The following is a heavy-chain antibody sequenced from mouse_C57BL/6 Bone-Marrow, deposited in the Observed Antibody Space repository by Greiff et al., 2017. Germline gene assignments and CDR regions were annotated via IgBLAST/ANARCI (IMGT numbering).Heavy chain of an antibody. D-gene: IGHD1-1*01. J-gene: IGHJ2*01. CDR2: IYPGSGST. Sequence: QVQLQQSGAELVKPGASVKMSCKASGYTFTSYWITWVKQRPGQGLEWIGDIYPGSGSTNYNEKFKSKATLTVDTSSSTAYMQLSSLTSEDSAVYYCARSYYYCSRDYWGQGTTLTVSS. V-gene: IGHV1-55*01. CDR3: ARSYYYCSRDY. CDR1: GYTFTSYW.